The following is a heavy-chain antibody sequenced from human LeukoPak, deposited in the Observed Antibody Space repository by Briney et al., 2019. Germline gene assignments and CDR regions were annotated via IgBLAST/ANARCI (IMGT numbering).Heavy chain of an antibody. CDR2: IGGGGGST. CDR3: AKDLGDYDTSGCLDY. D-gene: IGHD3-22*01. J-gene: IGHJ4*02. CDR1: GFTFRTSA. V-gene: IGHV3-23*01. Sequence: GGSLRLSCAASGFTFRTSAMSWVRQAPGKGLEWVSGIGGGGGSTYYADSVKGRFTISRDNSKNTVYLLMNSLRAEDTAVYYCAKDLGDYDTSGCLDYWGQGTLVTVSS.